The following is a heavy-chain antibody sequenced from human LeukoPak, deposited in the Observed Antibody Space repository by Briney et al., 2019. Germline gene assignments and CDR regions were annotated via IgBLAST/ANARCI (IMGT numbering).Heavy chain of an antibody. Sequence: SETLSLTCTVSGGSISSYYWSWIRQPPGKGLEWIGFIYYSGSTNYNPSLKSRVTILVDKSKNQFSLKLSSVTAADTAVYYCARGALVGMDVWGQGTTVTVSS. CDR3: ARGALVGMDV. J-gene: IGHJ6*02. CDR1: GGSISSYY. CDR2: IYYSGST. V-gene: IGHV4-59*12.